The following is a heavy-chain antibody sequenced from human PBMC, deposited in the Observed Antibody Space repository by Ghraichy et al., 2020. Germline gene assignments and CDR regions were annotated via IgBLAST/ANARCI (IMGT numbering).Heavy chain of an antibody. CDR1: GFTFSSYE. J-gene: IGHJ4*02. Sequence: GGSLRLSCAASGFTFSSYEMNWVRQAPGKGLEWVSYISSSGSTIYYADSVKGRFTISRDNAKNSLYLQMNSLRAEDTAVYYCARDIAYDSSGYYWGQGTLVTVSS. CDR3: ARDIAYDSSGYY. V-gene: IGHV3-48*03. D-gene: IGHD3-22*01. CDR2: ISSSGSTI.